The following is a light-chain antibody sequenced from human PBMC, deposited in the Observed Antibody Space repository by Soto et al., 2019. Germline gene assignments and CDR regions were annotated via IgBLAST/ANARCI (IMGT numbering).Light chain of an antibody. CDR1: QSVSSSY. Sequence: EIVLTQSPGTLSLSPGERVTLSCRASQSVSSSYLAWYQQRPGQAPRLLIYGASSRAAGVPDRFSGSGSGTDFAITISRLEPEDFAGYYCQQYDSSPSFGPGTKVDIK. J-gene: IGKJ3*01. CDR2: GAS. V-gene: IGKV3-20*01. CDR3: QQYDSSPS.